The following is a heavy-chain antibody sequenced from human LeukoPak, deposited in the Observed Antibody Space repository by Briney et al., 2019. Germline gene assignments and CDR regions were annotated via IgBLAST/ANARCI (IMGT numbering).Heavy chain of an antibody. D-gene: IGHD1-1*01. CDR3: ARDRYNWNSYGMDV. J-gene: IGHJ6*02. V-gene: IGHV1-46*01. Sequence: GASVKVSCKASGYTFTSYYMHWVRQAPGQGLEWMGIINTGGGSTSYAQKFQGRVTMTRDTSTSTVYMELSSLRSEDTAVYFCARDRYNWNSYGMDVWGQGTTVTVSS. CDR1: GYTFTSYY. CDR2: INTGGGST.